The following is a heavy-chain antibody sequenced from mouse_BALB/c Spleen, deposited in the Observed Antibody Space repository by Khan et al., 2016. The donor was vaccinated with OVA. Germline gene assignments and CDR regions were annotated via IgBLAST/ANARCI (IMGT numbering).Heavy chain of an antibody. J-gene: IGHJ2*01. CDR1: GFTFTDYY. CDR2: IYPGSGNT. Sequence: LQQSGPELVKPGASVKISCKASGFTFTDYYINWVKQKPGQGLEWLGWIYPGSGNTKYNEKFKGMATLTVDTSSSTAYMQISSLTSADTAVYFCAKEGYYGKSLVDYWGQGATRTFSS. CDR3: AKEGYYGKSLVDY. D-gene: IGHD1-1*01. V-gene: IGHV1-84*02.